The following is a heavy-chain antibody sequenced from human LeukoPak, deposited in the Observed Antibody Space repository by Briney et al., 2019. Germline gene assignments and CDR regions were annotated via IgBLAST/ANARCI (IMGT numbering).Heavy chain of an antibody. J-gene: IGHJ1*01. CDR2: INSDGSST. V-gene: IGHV3-74*01. CDR1: GFTFSSCW. CDR3: ARVGRVAAAQGYFQH. Sequence: GGSLRLSCAASGFTFSSCWMHWVRHAPGKGLVWVSRINSDGSSTSYADSVKGRFTISRDNAKNTLYLQMNSLRAEDTAVYYCARVGRVAAAQGYFQHWGQGTLVTVSS. D-gene: IGHD6-13*01.